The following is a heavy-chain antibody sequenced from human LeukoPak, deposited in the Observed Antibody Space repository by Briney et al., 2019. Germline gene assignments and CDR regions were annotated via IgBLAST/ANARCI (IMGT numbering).Heavy chain of an antibody. D-gene: IGHD2-15*01. Sequence: ASVKVSCKASGYTFTSYDINWVRQATGQGLEWMGWMNPNSGNTGYAQKFQGRVTMTRNTSISTAYMELSSLRSEDTAVYYCARVAPPIGYCSGGSCYSNYYYMDVWGKGTTVTISS. CDR3: ARVAPPIGYCSGGSCYSNYYYMDV. J-gene: IGHJ6*03. V-gene: IGHV1-8*01. CDR1: GYTFTSYD. CDR2: MNPNSGNT.